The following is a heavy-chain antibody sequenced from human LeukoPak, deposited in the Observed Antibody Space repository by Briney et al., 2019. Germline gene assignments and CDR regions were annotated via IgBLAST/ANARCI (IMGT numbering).Heavy chain of an antibody. Sequence: GGPLRLSCASCIFIFRRYHKRGLRGAREGGVEWVSYISSSGSTIYYADSVKGRFTISRDNAKNSLYLQMNSLRAEDTAVYYCAELGITMIGGVWGKGTTVTISS. CDR3: AELGITMIGGV. CDR1: IFIFRRY. J-gene: IGHJ6*04. D-gene: IGHD3-10*02. CDR2: ISSSGSTI. V-gene: IGHV3-48*03.